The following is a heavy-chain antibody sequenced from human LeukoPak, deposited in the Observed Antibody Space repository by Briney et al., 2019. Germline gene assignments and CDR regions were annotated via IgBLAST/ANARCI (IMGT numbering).Heavy chain of an antibody. D-gene: IGHD3-22*01. J-gene: IGHJ4*02. CDR2: IYYSGTT. Sequence: SETLSLTCTVSGGSISRSSYYRGWIRQPPGKGLEWIGSIYYSGTTYNNPSLKSRVTISVDTSKDQFSLNLRSVTAADTAVYYCARQAASHSYDSSGYTLDSWGQGTLVTVSS. CDR3: ARQAASHSYDSSGYTLDS. CDR1: GGSISRSSYY. V-gene: IGHV4-39*01.